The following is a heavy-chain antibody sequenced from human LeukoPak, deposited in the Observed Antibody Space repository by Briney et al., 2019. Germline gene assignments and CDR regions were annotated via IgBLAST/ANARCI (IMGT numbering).Heavy chain of an antibody. D-gene: IGHD6-19*01. V-gene: IGHV1-46*01. CDR1: GYTFTSYY. CDR3: ARDSGWYAPGSDNWFDP. CDR2: INPSGGST. Sequence: ASVKVSCKASGYTFTSYYMHWVRQAPGQGLEWMGIINPSGGSTSYAQKFQGRVTMTRDTSTSTVYMELSSLRSEDTAVYYCARDSGWYAPGSDNWFDPWGQGTLVTVSS. J-gene: IGHJ5*02.